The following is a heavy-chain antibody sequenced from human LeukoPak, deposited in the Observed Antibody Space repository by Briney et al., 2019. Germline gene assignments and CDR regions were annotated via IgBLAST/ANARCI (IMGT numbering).Heavy chain of an antibody. Sequence: SETLSLTCTGSRGSISSYYWSWIRQPPGKGLEWIGYIYYSGSTNYNPSLKSRVTISVDTSKNQFSLKLSSVTAADTAVYYCASAHSGSYNEAGYWGQGTLVTVSS. CDR1: RGSISSYY. J-gene: IGHJ4*02. D-gene: IGHD1-26*01. V-gene: IGHV4-59*01. CDR2: IYYSGST. CDR3: ASAHSGSYNEAGY.